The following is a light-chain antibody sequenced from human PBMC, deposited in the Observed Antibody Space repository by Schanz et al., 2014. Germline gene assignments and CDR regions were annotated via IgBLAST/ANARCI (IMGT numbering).Light chain of an antibody. V-gene: IGLV2-14*03. J-gene: IGLJ3*02. CDR2: DVS. Sequence: QSALTQPASVSGSPGQSITISCTGTSSDVGGYNYVSWYQQHPGKAPKVMIYDVSERPSGVPDRFSGSKSGNTASLTISGLQADDEADYYCSSYTSSTTLVFGGGTKLTVL. CDR1: SSDVGGYNY. CDR3: SSYTSSTTLV.